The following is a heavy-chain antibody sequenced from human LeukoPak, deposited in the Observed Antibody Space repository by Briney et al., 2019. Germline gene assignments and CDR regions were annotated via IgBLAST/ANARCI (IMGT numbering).Heavy chain of an antibody. J-gene: IGHJ3*02. Sequence: AGGSLRLSCAAPGITFSNYNMNWVRQAPGKGLEWISSITSSSSYTFYADSVKGRFTISRDNAKNSLHLQMNSLRVEDTAIYYCAKRYCSSTSCYLDLGAFDIWGQGTMVTVSS. V-gene: IGHV3-21*01. CDR1: GITFSNYN. CDR2: ITSSSSYT. D-gene: IGHD2-2*01. CDR3: AKRYCSSTSCYLDLGAFDI.